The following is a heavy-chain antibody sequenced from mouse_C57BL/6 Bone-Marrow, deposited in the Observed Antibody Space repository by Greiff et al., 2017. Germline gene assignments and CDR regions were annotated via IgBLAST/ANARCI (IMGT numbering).Heavy chain of an antibody. CDR3: ARTAYYSNCGAMDY. J-gene: IGHJ4*01. V-gene: IGHV1-69*01. D-gene: IGHD2-5*01. CDR1: GYTFTSYW. CDR2: IDPSDSYT. Sequence: QVQLKQPGAELVKPGASVKLSCKASGYTFTSYWMHWVKQRPGQGLEWIGEIDPSDSYTNYNQKFKGKSTLTVDKSSSTAYMQLSILTSEDSAVYYGARTAYYSNCGAMDYWGQGTSVTVSS.